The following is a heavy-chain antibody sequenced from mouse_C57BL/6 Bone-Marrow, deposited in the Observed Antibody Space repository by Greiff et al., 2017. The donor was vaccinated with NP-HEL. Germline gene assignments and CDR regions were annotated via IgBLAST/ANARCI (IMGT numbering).Heavy chain of an antibody. V-gene: IGHV2-5*01. CDR3: AKLDGYYGGAMDY. CDR1: GFSLTSYG. CDR2: IWRGGST. D-gene: IGHD2-3*01. Sequence: QVQLQQSGPGLVQPSQSLSITCTVSGFSLTSYGVHWVRQSPGKGLEWLGVIWRGGSTDYNAAFMSRLSITKDNSKSQVFFKMNSLQADDTAIYYCAKLDGYYGGAMDYWGQGTSVTVSS. J-gene: IGHJ4*01.